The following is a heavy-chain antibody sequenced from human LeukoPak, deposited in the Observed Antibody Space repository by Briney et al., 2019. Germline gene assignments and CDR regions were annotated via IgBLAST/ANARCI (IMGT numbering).Heavy chain of an antibody. J-gene: IGHJ4*02. Sequence: KTSETLSLTCTVSGGSISSYYWSWIRQPPGKGLEWIGYIYYSGSTNYNPSLKSRVTISADTSKNQFSLKLSSVTAADTAVYYCARSRPVYYFDYWGQGTLVTVSS. D-gene: IGHD1-14*01. V-gene: IGHV4-59*01. CDR3: ARSRPVYYFDY. CDR1: GGSISSYY. CDR2: IYYSGST.